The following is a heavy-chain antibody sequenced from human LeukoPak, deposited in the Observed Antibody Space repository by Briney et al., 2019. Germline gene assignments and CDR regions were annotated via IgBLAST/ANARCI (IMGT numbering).Heavy chain of an antibody. Sequence: GGSLRLSCAASGFTFSSYRMSWVRQAPGKGLEWVANIKQDGSEKYYVDSVKGRFTISRDNAKNSLFLQMSSLRADDTAVYYCARDNPSGVWSFEYWGQGTLVTVSS. V-gene: IGHV3-7*01. CDR1: GFTFSSYR. CDR3: ARDNPSGVWSFEY. J-gene: IGHJ4*02. D-gene: IGHD1-26*01. CDR2: IKQDGSEK.